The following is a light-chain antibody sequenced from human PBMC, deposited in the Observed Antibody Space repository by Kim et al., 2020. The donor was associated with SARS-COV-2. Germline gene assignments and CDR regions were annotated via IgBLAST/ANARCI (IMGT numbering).Light chain of an antibody. J-gene: IGKJ4*01. CDR1: QSLLNGNRYNS. V-gene: IGKV2-28*01. Sequence: DIVMTQSPLSLPVTPGEPASVSCRSSQSLLNGNRYNSLDWYLQKPGQSPQLLIYLGSNRASGVPDRFSGSGSGTEFTLKISRVEAEDVGIYYCMQTLQTPLTFGRGTKVDIK. CDR3: MQTLQTPLT. CDR2: LGS.